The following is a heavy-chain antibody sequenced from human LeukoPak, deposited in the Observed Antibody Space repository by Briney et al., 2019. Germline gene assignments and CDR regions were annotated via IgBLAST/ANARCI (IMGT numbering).Heavy chain of an antibody. CDR2: IDYSGST. D-gene: IGHD6-19*01. CDR3: ARSTRGTVAGPDY. J-gene: IGHJ4*02. CDR1: GGSISSYY. Sequence: SETLSLTCTVSGGSISSYYWSWIRQPPGKGLEWIGYIDYSGSTNYNPSLKSRVTISVDTSKNQFSLKLSSVTAADTAVYYCARSTRGTVAGPDYWGQGTLVTVSS. V-gene: IGHV4-59*01.